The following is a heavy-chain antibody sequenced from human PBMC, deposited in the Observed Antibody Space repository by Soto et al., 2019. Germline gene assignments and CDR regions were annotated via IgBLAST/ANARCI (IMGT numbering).Heavy chain of an antibody. CDR2: INAGNGNT. CDR3: ARQPAARPGAPPGYYYYMDV. J-gene: IGHJ6*03. CDR1: GYTFTSYA. Sequence: ASVKVSCKASGYTFTSYAMHWVRQAPGQRLEWMGWINAGNGNTKYSQKFQGRVTITRDTSASTAYMELSSLRSEDTAVYYCARQPAARPGAPPGYYYYMDVWGKGTTVTVSS. V-gene: IGHV1-3*01. D-gene: IGHD6-6*01.